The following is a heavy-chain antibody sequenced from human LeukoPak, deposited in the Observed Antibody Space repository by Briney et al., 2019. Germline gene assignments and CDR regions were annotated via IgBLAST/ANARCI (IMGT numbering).Heavy chain of an antibody. CDR1: GGSLSSGSYY. Sequence: PSETLSLTCTVSGGSLSSGSYYWSWIRQPPGKGLEWIGYIYSSGNTNYNPSLKSRVTISVDTSKNQFSLKLSSVTAADTAVYYCARHFSSWYYFDYWGQGTLVTVSS. J-gene: IGHJ4*02. V-gene: IGHV4-61*01. D-gene: IGHD6-13*01. CDR3: ARHFSSWYYFDY. CDR2: IYSSGNT.